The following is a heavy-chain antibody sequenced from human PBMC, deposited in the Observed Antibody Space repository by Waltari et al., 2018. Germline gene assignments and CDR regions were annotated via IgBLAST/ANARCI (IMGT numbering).Heavy chain of an antibody. V-gene: IGHV4-34*01. CDR2: INHSGST. CDR3: ARGPSSAYCGGDCFSDAFDI. D-gene: IGHD2-21*01. CDR1: GGSFSGYY. J-gene: IGHJ3*02. Sequence: QVQLQQWGAGLLKPSETLSLTCAVYGGSFSGYYWSWIRQPPGKGLEWIGEINHSGSTNYNPSLKSRVTISVDTSKNQFSLKLSSVTAADTAVYYCARGPSSAYCGGDCFSDAFDIWGQGTMVTVSS.